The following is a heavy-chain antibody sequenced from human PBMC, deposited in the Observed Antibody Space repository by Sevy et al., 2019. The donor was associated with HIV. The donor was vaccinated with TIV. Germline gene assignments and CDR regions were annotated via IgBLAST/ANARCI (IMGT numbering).Heavy chain of an antibody. J-gene: IGHJ4*02. CDR2: MKQDGSEK. V-gene: IGHV3-7*01. D-gene: IGHD3-10*01. CDR3: AREWRVLYFGESSRERYFDY. CDR1: GFTFTTYW. Sequence: GGFLRLCCEASGFTFTTYWMSWVRQAPGKGLECVANMKQDGSEKLYVDSVKGRFTMSIDNAKNSLYLQMNSLRAEDTAVYYCAREWRVLYFGESSRERYFDYWGQGTLVTVSS.